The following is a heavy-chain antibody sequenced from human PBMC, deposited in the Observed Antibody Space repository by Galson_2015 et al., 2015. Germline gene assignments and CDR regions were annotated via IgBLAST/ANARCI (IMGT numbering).Heavy chain of an antibody. Sequence: SVKVSCKASGYTFSRNGISWVRQAPGQGFEWMGRISGHNANTRYAQNLQGRVTMTTDTSTGTAYMELRSLRSDDTAVYYCARDLDDGAGTGVFDIWGQGTMVIVSS. CDR2: ISGHNANT. CDR1: GYTFSRNG. CDR3: ARDLDDGAGTGVFDI. D-gene: IGHD4/OR15-4a*01. V-gene: IGHV1-18*01. J-gene: IGHJ3*02.